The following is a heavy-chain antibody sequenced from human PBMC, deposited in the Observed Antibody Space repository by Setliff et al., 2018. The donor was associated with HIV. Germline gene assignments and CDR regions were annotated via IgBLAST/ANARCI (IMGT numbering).Heavy chain of an antibody. CDR3: ARHTRYYNFWSGHPPPDY. V-gene: IGHV4-39*01. D-gene: IGHD3-3*01. J-gene: IGHJ4*02. Sequence: SETLSLTCTVSGGSISSSSYYWGWIRQPQGKELEGIGSIYYSGSTYSNPSLKSRVTISVDTSKNQFSLKLSSVTAADTAVYYCARHTRYYNFWSGHPPPDYWGQVTLVTVSS. CDR1: GGSISSSSYY. CDR2: IYYSGST.